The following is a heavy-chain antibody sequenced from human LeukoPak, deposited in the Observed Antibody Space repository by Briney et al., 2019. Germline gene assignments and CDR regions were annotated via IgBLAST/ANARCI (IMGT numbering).Heavy chain of an antibody. J-gene: IGHJ6*02. V-gene: IGHV3-15*01. Sequence: GGSLRLSCAASGFTFSNAWMSWVRQAPGKGLEWVARIKSKTDGGTTDYAAPVKGRFTISTDDSKNTLYLQMNSLKTEDTAVYYCTTGVLGYCRSTSCESYYYYGMDVWGQGTTVLVSS. CDR3: TTGVLGYCRSTSCESYYYYGMDV. D-gene: IGHD2-2*01. CDR1: GFTFSNAW. CDR2: IKSKTDGGTT.